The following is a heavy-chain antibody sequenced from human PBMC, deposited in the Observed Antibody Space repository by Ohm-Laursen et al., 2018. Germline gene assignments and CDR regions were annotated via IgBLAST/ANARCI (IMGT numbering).Heavy chain of an antibody. CDR2: IYYSGST. Sequence: PGTLSLTCTVSGGSVSSGSYYWSWIRQPPGKGLEWIGYIYYSGSTNYNPSLKSRVTISVDTSKNQFSLKLSSVTAANTAVYYCARGSGSYFRKGYGKYVWGQGTTGTVS. CDR1: GGSVSSGSYY. J-gene: IGHJ6*02. V-gene: IGHV4-61*01. CDR3: ARGSGSYFRKGYGKYV. D-gene: IGHD1-26*01.